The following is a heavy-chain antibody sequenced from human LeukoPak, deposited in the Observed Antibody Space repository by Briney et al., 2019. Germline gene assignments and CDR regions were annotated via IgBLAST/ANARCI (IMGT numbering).Heavy chain of an antibody. D-gene: IGHD5-18*01. J-gene: IGHJ5*02. CDR1: GFTFSSYW. Sequence: GGSLRLSCAASGFTFSSYWMSWVRQAPGKGLEWVANIKQDGSEKYYVDSVKGRFTISRDNAKNSVSLQMNSLRAEDTAVYYCAAGYSYGTNLDHWGREPWSPSPQ. CDR2: IKQDGSEK. V-gene: IGHV3-7*01. CDR3: AAGYSYGTNLDH.